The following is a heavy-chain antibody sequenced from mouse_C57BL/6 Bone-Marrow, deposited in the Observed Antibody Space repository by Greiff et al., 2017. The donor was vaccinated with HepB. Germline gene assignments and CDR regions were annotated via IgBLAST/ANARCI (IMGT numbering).Heavy chain of an antibody. CDR1: GYTFTDYN. CDR2: INPNNGGT. CDR3: ARGDLTGTRAWFAY. J-gene: IGHJ3*01. V-gene: IGHV1-18*01. Sequence: QLQQSGPELVKPGASVKIPCKASGYTFTDYNMDWVKQSHGKSLEWIGDINPNNGGTIYNQKFKGKATLTVDTSSSTAYMELHSLTSEDSAVYFCARGDLTGTRAWFAYWGQGTLVTVSA. D-gene: IGHD4-1*01.